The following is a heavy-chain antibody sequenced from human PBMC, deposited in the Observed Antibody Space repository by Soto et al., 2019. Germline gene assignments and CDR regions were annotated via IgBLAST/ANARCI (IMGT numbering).Heavy chain of an antibody. D-gene: IGHD1-7*01. CDR2: INHSGST. CDR1: CGSFSGYY. V-gene: IGHV4-34*01. CDR3: ARGGYNWNYVRFDP. J-gene: IGHJ5*02. Sequence: SETLSLTCAVYCGSFSGYYWSWIRQPPGKGLEWIGEINHSGSTNYNPSLKSRVTISVDTSKNQFSLELSSVTAADTAVYYCARGGYNWNYVRFDPWGQGALVTSPQ.